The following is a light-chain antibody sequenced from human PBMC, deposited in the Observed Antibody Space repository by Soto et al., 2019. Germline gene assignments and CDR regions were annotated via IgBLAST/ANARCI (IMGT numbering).Light chain of an antibody. CDR2: EGT. CDR3: CSYAGSSTFV. Sequence: QSALTQPASVSGSPGQSITISCTGTSRDVGYYDLVSLYQQHPGKAPKLMIYEGTKRPSGVSNRFSGSKSGNTASLTISGLQAEDEADYYCCSYAGSSTFVFGGGTKLTVL. CDR1: SRDVGYYDL. V-gene: IGLV2-23*03. J-gene: IGLJ2*01.